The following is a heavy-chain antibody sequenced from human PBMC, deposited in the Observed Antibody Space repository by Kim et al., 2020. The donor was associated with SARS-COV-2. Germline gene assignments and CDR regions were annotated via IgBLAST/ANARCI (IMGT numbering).Heavy chain of an antibody. D-gene: IGHD1-26*01. V-gene: IGHV4-38-2*02. CDR1: GYSISRCYY. CDR2: IYHSGST. J-gene: IGHJ4*02. Sequence: SETLSLTCTVSGYSISRCYYWGWIRQPPGKGLEWIGTIYHSGSTSYNPSLKSRVTIPVDTYKNQFSLKLNSLTAADTAVYYCARELVGATGAFDYWGQGTLVTVSS. CDR3: ARELVGATGAFDY.